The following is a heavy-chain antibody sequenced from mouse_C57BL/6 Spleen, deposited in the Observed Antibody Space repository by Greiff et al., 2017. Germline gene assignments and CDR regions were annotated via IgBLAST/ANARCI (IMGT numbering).Heavy chain of an antibody. CDR3: ARSDGNLFDY. J-gene: IGHJ2*01. CDR1: GYAFSSSW. Sequence: VQRVESGPELVKPGASVKISCKASGYAFSSSWMNWVKQRPGQGLEWIGRIYPGDGDTNYNGKFKGKATLTADKSSSTAYMQLSSLTSEDSAVYFCARSDGNLFDYWGQGTTLTVSS. CDR2: IYPGDGDT. D-gene: IGHD2-1*01. V-gene: IGHV1-82*01.